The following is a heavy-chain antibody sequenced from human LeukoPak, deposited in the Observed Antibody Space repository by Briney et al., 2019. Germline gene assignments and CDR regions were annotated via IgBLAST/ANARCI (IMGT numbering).Heavy chain of an antibody. V-gene: IGHV3-7*01. Sequence: GGSLRLSCAASGFTFSRYWMSWVRQAPGKGLECVAMINEDGSAGYYVDSAKGRFTISRDNAKNSLYLQMNNPRAGDTAVYYCARETKSLAYWGQGALVTVSS. J-gene: IGHJ4*02. CDR1: GFTFSRYW. CDR3: ARETKSLAY. D-gene: IGHD1-14*01. CDR2: INEDGSAG.